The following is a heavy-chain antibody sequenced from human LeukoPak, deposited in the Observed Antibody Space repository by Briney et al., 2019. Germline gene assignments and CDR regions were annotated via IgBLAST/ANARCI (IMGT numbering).Heavy chain of an antibody. CDR1: GGTLSSYA. CDR3: ARDRTVVAATPGAPDY. Sequence: SVKVSCKASGGTLSSYAISWVRQAPGQGLEWMGGIIPIFGTANYAQKLQGRVTMTTDTSTSTAYMELRSLRSDDTAVYYCARDRTVVAATPGAPDYWGQGTLVTVCS. D-gene: IGHD2-15*01. CDR2: IIPIFGTA. J-gene: IGHJ4*02. V-gene: IGHV1-69*05.